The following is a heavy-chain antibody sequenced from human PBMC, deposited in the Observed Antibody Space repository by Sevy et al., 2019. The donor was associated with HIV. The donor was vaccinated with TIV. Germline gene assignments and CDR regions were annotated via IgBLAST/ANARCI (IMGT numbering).Heavy chain of an antibody. D-gene: IGHD6-19*01. CDR1: GFTFSTYW. V-gene: IGHV3-7*01. Sequence: GGSLRLSCAASGFTFSTYWMSWVRQAPGKGLEWVANIKQDGSDKNYMDSVKGRFTISRDNAKNSLYLQMSSLRAEDTAVFHRAALPPPKPNRGWYDLFDHLGQGTLVTVSS. CDR3: AALPPPKPNRGWYDLFDH. J-gene: IGHJ4*02. CDR2: IKQDGSDK.